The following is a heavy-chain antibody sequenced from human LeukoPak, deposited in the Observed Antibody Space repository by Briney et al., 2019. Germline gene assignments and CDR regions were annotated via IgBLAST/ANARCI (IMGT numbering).Heavy chain of an antibody. Sequence: GGSLRLSCAASGFTFSSYAMSWVREAPGKALEWVSHISGSGGSTYYADSVKGRFTISRDNSKNTLYLQMNSLRAEDTAVYYCAKTYCSSTSCYTGGFDPWGQGTLVTVSS. CDR3: AKTYCSSTSCYTGGFDP. CDR2: ISGSGGST. CDR1: GFTFSSYA. V-gene: IGHV3-23*01. D-gene: IGHD2-2*02. J-gene: IGHJ5*02.